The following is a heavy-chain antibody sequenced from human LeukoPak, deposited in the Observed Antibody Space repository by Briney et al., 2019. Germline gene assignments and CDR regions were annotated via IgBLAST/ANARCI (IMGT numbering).Heavy chain of an antibody. J-gene: IGHJ4*02. CDR2: IYYSGST. CDR1: GGSISSGDYY. Sequence: SETLSLTCTVSGGSISSGDYYWSWIRQPPGKGLEWIGYIYYSGSTYYNPSLKSRVTISVDTSKNQFSLKLSSVTAADTAVYYCARGTRSPYSSFDYWGQGTLVTVSS. CDR3: ARGTRSPYSSFDY. D-gene: IGHD6-13*01. V-gene: IGHV4-30-4*02.